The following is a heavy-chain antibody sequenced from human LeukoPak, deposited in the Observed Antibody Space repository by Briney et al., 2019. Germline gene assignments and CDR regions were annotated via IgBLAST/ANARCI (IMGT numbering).Heavy chain of an antibody. J-gene: IGHJ6*03. CDR2: INHSGST. V-gene: IGHV4-34*01. Sequence: EASETLSLTCAVYGGSFSGYYWSWIRQPPGKGLEWIGEINHSGSTNYNPSLKSRVTISVDTSKNQFSLKLSSVTAADTAVYYCARGMYSSSSTYYYYYMDVWGKGTTVTVSS. CDR1: GGSFSGYY. CDR3: ARGMYSSSSTYYYYYMDV. D-gene: IGHD6-6*01.